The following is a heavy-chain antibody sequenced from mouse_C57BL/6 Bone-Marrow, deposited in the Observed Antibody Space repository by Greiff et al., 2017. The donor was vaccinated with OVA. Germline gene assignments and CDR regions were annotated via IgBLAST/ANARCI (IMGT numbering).Heavy chain of an antibody. CDR1: GFTFSDFY. V-gene: IGHV5-12*01. CDR2: ISNGGGST. CDR3: ARLDAMDY. Sequence: EEQGVESGGGLVQPGGSLKLSCAASGFTFSDFYMYWIRQTPEKRLEWVAYISNGGGSTYYPDTVKGRFTISRDNAKNTLYLQMSRLKSEDTAMYYCARLDAMDYWGQGTSVTVSS. J-gene: IGHJ4*01.